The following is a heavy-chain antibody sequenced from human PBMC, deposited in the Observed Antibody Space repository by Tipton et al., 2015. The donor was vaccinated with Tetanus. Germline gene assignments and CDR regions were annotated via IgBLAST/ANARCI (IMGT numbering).Heavy chain of an antibody. V-gene: IGHV4-59*08. CDR2: IYYNGST. CDR1: GGSISYYY. CDR3: ARHLYGYWFDP. D-gene: IGHD3-10*01. Sequence: TLSLTCSVSGGSISYYYWSWIRQSPGKGLEWIGHIYYNGSTKYNPSLKSRVTIAVDRSQNVFSLNLTSVTAADTAVYYCARHLYGYWFDPWGQGALVTVSS. J-gene: IGHJ5*02.